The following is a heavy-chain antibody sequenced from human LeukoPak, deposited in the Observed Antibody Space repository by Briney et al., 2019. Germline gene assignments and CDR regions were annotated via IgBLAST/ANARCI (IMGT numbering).Heavy chain of an antibody. J-gene: IGHJ4*02. Sequence: GASVKVSCKASGYTFTGYYMHWVRQAPGQGLEWMGWINPNSGGTNYAQKFQGRVTMTRDTTISTAYMELSRLRSDDTAVYYCARGPHIVVVPAAPFDYWGQGTLVTVSS. CDR3: ARGPHIVVVPAAPFDY. CDR1: GYTFTGYY. CDR2: INPNSGGT. V-gene: IGHV1-2*02. D-gene: IGHD2-2*01.